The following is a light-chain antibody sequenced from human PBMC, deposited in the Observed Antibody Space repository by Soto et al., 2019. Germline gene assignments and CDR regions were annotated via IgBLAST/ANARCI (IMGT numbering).Light chain of an antibody. V-gene: IGKV3-15*01. CDR3: KQYNNWSIT. CDR1: ETVATN. CDR2: GAS. Sequence: EVVMTQSPATLSVSPGERATLSCRASETVATNLAWYQQKPGQAPRLLISGASTRAAGIPDRFRGSGSGTEFTLTISSLQSEEFAVYYCKQYNNWSITVGQGTRLEIK. J-gene: IGKJ5*01.